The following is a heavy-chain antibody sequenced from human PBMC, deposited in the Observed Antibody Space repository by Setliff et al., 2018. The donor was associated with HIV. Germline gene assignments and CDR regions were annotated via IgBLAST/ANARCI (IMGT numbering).Heavy chain of an antibody. D-gene: IGHD3-16*01. CDR1: GYTFTQSHD. V-gene: IGHV1-3*01. CDR2: INLVTGKT. J-gene: IGHJ4*02. CDR3: ANGGSGGQFDH. Sequence: ASVKVSCKTSGYTFTQSHDLHWVRQVPGHGPEWMGWINLVTGKTAYLQKFQGRVIITRDTSASTAFMEMSSLRSEDTAVYFCANGGSGGQFDHWGQGTLVTVSS.